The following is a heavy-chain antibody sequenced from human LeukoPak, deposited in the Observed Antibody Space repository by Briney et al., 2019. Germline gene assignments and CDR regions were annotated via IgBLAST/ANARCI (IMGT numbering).Heavy chain of an antibody. CDR1: GGSISSYY. Sequence: SETLSLTCTVSGGSISSYYWSWIRQPPGKGLEWIGYIYYSGSTNYNPSLKSRVTISVDTSKNQFSLKLSSVTAADTAVYYCASVHPSAAIGSWGQGTLVTVSS. D-gene: IGHD2-2*01. J-gene: IGHJ5*02. CDR2: IYYSGST. V-gene: IGHV4-59*01. CDR3: ASVHPSAAIGS.